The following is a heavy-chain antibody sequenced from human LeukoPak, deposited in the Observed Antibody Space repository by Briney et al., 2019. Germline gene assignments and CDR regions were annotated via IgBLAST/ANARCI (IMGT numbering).Heavy chain of an antibody. V-gene: IGHV4-30-2*01. Sequence: SGTLSLTCAVSGGSISSGGYCWSWIRQPPGKGLEWIGYIYHSGSTYYKPSLKSRITISVDRSKNQFSLKLSSVTAADTAVYYCARATGGSGIEWFDPWGQGTLVTVSS. CDR3: ARATGGSGIEWFDP. J-gene: IGHJ5*02. D-gene: IGHD3-10*01. CDR2: IYHSGST. CDR1: GGSISSGGYC.